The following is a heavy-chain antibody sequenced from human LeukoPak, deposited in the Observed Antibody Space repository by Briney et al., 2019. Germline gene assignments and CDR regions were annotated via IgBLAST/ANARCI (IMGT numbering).Heavy chain of an antibody. CDR2: IYYSGST. D-gene: IGHD6-13*01. V-gene: IGHV4-39*07. J-gene: IGHJ4*02. Sequence: SETLSLTCTVSGGSISSSSYYWGWIRQPPGKGLEWIGSIYYSGSTYYNPSLKSRVTISVDTSKNQFSLKLSSVTAADTAVYYCARDVSGIAAAGTGIDYWGQGTLVTVSS. CDR3: ARDVSGIAAAGTGIDY. CDR1: GGSISSSSYY.